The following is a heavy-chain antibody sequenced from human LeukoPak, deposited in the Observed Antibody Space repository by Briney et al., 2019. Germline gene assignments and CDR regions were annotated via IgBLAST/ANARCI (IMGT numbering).Heavy chain of an antibody. D-gene: IGHD3-22*01. CDR3: ARDPDYYDSSTLGYYMDV. V-gene: IGHV3-48*03. CDR2: ISSSRSTI. CDR1: GFTFSSYE. Sequence: GGSLRLSCAASGFTFSSYEMNWVRQAPGKGLEWVSYISSSRSTIYYADSVKGRFTISRDNAKNSLYLQMNSLRAEDTAVYYCARDPDYYDSSTLGYYMDVWGKGTTVTVSS. J-gene: IGHJ6*03.